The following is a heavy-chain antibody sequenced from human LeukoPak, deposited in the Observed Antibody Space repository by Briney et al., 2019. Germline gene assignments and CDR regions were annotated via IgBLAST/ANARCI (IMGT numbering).Heavy chain of an antibody. CDR3: AREDQLLYSRYYYYYMDV. J-gene: IGHJ6*03. Sequence: GGSLRLSCAASGFTFSSDSMNWVRQAPGKGLEWVSYISSSSSTIYYADSVKGRFTISRDNAKNSLYLQMNSLRAEDTAVYYCAREDQLLYSRYYYYYMDVWGKGTTVTVSS. V-gene: IGHV3-48*04. D-gene: IGHD2-2*02. CDR1: GFTFSSDS. CDR2: ISSSSSTI.